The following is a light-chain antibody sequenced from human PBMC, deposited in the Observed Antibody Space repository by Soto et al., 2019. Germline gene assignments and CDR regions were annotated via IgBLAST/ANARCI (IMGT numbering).Light chain of an antibody. J-gene: IGKJ1*01. Sequence: DIQMTQSPSSLSASVGDRVTITCRASQTISNYLNWYQQKPGKAPKLLIYATSSLQSGVPSRFSGSGSGTDFTLTISSLQPEDFATYYWHQSYITPPLFGQGTKVEIK. CDR3: HQSYITPPL. CDR1: QTISNY. V-gene: IGKV1-39*01. CDR2: ATS.